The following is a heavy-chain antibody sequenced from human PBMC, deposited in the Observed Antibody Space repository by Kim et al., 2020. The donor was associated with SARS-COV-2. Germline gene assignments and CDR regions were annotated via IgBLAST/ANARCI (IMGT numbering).Heavy chain of an antibody. J-gene: IGHJ4*02. V-gene: IGHV4-39*01. Sequence: SETLSLTCTVSGGSISSSSYYWGWIRQPPGKGLEWIGSIYYSGSTYYNPSLKSRVTISVDTSKNQFSLKLSSVTAADTAVYYCARRRIVSVVAVPRGVDDDYWGQGTLVTVSS. CDR1: GGSISSSSYY. CDR3: ARRRIVSVVAVPRGVDDDY. D-gene: IGHD2-15*01. CDR2: IYYSGST.